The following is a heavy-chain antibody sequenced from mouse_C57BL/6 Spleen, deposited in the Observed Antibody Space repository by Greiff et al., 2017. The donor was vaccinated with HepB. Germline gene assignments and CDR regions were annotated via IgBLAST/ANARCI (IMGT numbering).Heavy chain of an antibody. D-gene: IGHD2-4*01. CDR2: IWSGGST. V-gene: IGHV2-2*01. Sequence: VMLVESGPGLVQPSQCLSITCTVSGFSLTSYGVHWVRQSPGKGLEWLGVIWSGGSTDYNAAFISRISISKDNSKSQVFVKMNSLQADDTAIYYCARPYDSGFAYWGQGTLVTVSA. J-gene: IGHJ3*01. CDR1: GFSLTSYG. CDR3: ARPYDSGFAY.